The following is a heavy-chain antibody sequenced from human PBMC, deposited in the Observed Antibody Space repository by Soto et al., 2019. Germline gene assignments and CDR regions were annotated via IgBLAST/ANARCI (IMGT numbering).Heavy chain of an antibody. V-gene: IGHV3-21*01. CDR2: ISTTSTYI. CDR1: GFTFSGDA. J-gene: IGHJ6*02. CDR3: TRDYVMDV. Sequence: GGSLRLSCAASGFTFSGDAMNWVRQAPGKGLEWVSSISTTSTYIYYADSVKGRFTISRDNANNSLHLQMNSLRAEDAGVYYCTRDYVMDVWGQGNTVTVSS. D-gene: IGHD3-10*02.